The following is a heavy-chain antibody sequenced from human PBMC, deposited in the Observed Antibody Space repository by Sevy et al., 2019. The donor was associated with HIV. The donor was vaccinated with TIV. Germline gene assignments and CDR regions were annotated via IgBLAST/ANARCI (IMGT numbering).Heavy chain of an antibody. D-gene: IGHD3-22*01. CDR1: RFTFRDYS. V-gene: IGHV3-21*01. J-gene: IGHJ4*02. CDR3: TRVDYYDTSGSHY. Sequence: GGSLRLSCEASRFTFRDYSMNWVRQAPGKGLEWVSSISSGSSYKKYGDSVKGRFTISRDNAKNSLYLQLNSLRAEDTAVYYCTRVDYYDTSGSHYWGQGTLVTVSS. CDR2: ISSGSSYK.